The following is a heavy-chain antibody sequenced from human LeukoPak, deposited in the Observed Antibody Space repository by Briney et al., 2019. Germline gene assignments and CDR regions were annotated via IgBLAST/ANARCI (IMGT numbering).Heavy chain of an antibody. J-gene: IGHJ3*02. CDR2: ISAYNGNT. CDR3: ARLECSSTSCYHAFDI. CDR1: GYTFTSYD. Sequence: ASVKVSCKASGYTFTSYDISWVRQAPGQGLEWMGWISAYNGNTNYAQKLQGRVTMTTDTSTSTAYMELRSLRSDDTAVYYCARLECSSTSCYHAFDIWGQGTMVTVSS. V-gene: IGHV1-18*01. D-gene: IGHD2-2*01.